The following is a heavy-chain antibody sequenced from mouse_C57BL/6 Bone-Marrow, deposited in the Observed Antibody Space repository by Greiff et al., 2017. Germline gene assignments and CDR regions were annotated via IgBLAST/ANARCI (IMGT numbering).Heavy chain of an antibody. D-gene: IGHD1-1*01. CDR1: GYTFTDYY. Sequence: VQLQQSGPELVKPGASVKISCKASGYTFTDYYMNWVKQSHGKSLEWIGDINPNNGGTSYNQKFKGKATLTVDQSSSTAYMELRSLTSEDSAVYYCARQKYYGSSRAWFAYWGQGTLVTVSA. CDR2: INPNNGGT. V-gene: IGHV1-26*01. CDR3: ARQKYYGSSRAWFAY. J-gene: IGHJ3*01.